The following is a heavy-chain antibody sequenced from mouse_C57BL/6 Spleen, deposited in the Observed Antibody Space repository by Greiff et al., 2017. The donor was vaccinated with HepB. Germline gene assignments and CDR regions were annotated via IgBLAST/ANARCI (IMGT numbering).Heavy chain of an antibody. Sequence: VQLQQSGAELARPGASVKMSCKASGYTFTSYTMHWVKQRPGQGLEWIGYINPSSGYTKYNQKFKDKATLTADKSSSTAYMQLSSLTSEDSAVYYCARAYGKYDAMDYWGQGTSVTVSS. J-gene: IGHJ4*01. CDR3: ARAYGKYDAMDY. D-gene: IGHD2-1*01. V-gene: IGHV1-4*01. CDR2: INPSSGYT. CDR1: GYTFTSYT.